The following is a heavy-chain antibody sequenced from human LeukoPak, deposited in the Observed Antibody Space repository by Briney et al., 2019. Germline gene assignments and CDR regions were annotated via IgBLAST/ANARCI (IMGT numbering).Heavy chain of an antibody. CDR1: GGSISGYN. D-gene: IGHD6-19*01. J-gene: IGHJ4*02. CDR3: ARQSPEDPSGWAFDY. CDR2: IYYSGST. V-gene: IGHV4-59*08. Sequence: LETLSLTCTVSGGSISGYNWRCIPDRPGEGLWRIWYIYYSGSTNYNPSLKSRVTISVDTSKNQFSLKLSSVTAADTAVYYCARQSPEDPSGWAFDYWGKGTLVTVSS.